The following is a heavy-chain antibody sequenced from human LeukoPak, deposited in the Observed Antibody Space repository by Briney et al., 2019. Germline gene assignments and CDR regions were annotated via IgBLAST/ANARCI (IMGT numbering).Heavy chain of an antibody. J-gene: IGHJ4*02. CDR1: GFTLSSYS. CDR2: ISSSSSTI. V-gene: IGHV3-48*01. D-gene: IGHD6-13*01. CDR3: ARVAEAAAFDS. Sequence: GGSLRLSCAGSGFTLSSYSMNWVRQAPGKGLEWVSYISSSSSTIYYADSVKGRFTISRDNAKNSLYLQMNSLRAEDTAVYYCARVAEAAAFDSWGQGTLVTVSS.